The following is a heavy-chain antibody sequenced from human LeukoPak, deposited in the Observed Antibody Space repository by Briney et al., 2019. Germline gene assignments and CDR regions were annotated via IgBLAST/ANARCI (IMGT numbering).Heavy chain of an antibody. J-gene: IGHJ6*02. CDR2: ISSSSSYI. V-gene: IGHV3-21*01. D-gene: IGHD2-2*02. CDR3: ARSSIVVVPAAIRDYYYYGMDV. Sequence: GGSLRLSCAASGFTFSSYSMTWVRQAPGKGLEWVSSISSSSSYIYYADSVKGRFTISRDNAKNSLYLQMNSLRAEDTAVYYCARSSIVVVPAAIRDYYYYGMDVWGQGTTVTVSS. CDR1: GFTFSSYS.